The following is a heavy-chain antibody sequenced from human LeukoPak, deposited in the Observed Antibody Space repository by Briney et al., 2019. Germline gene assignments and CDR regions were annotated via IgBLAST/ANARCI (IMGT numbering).Heavy chain of an antibody. CDR3: ARGRSSMVRGYYYYYMDV. V-gene: IGHV4-59*01. CDR1: GGSISRYY. J-gene: IGHJ6*03. Sequence: SETLSLTCTVSGGSISRYYWSWIRQPPGKGLEWFGYISDSGTTNYNPSLKSRVTISVDTSKKEFSLKLSSVTAADTAVYYCARGRSSMVRGYYYYYMDVWGKGTTVTISS. D-gene: IGHD3-10*01. CDR2: ISDSGTT.